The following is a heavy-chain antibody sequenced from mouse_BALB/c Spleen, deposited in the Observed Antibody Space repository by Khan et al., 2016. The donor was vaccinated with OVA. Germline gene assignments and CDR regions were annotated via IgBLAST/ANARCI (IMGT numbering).Heavy chain of an antibody. CDR1: GYAFTDYL. CDR3: ARSGCDLGAD. V-gene: IGHV1-54*03. D-gene: IGHD3-2*02. Sequence: QVQLQQSGAELVRPGTSVKVSCKASGYAFTDYLIEWLKQRPGQGLEWIGVINPGSGDISYNEKFKDKATLNADKSSSTAYMQLTSLTSDDSAVYFCARSGCDLGADWGPGTLVTVAA. CDR2: INPGSGDI. J-gene: IGHJ3*01.